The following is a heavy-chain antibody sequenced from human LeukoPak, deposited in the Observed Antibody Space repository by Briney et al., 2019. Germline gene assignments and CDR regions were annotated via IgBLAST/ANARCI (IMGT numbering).Heavy chain of an antibody. CDR2: IKSKTDGGTT. Sequence: PGGSLRLSCAASGFTFSNAWMSWVRQAPGKGLEWVGRIKSKTDGGTTDYAAPVKGRFTISRDDSKNTLYLQMNSLKTEDTAVYYCITRDTQRTPMVATIVVNDYWGQGTLVTVSS. CDR3: ITRDTQRTPMVATIVVNDY. CDR1: GFTFSNAW. J-gene: IGHJ4*02. D-gene: IGHD5-12*01. V-gene: IGHV3-15*01.